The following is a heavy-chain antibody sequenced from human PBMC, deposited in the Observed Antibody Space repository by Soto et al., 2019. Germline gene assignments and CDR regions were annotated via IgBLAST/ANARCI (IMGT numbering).Heavy chain of an antibody. D-gene: IGHD6-19*01. CDR2: ISYDGSNK. V-gene: IGHV3-30*03. CDR1: GFTFSSYG. CDR3: ARDREQWLVGYYFDY. Sequence: PGGSLRLSCAASGFTFSSYGMHWVRQAPGKGLEWVAVISYDGSNKYYADSVKGRFTISRDNSKNTLYLQMNSLRAEDTAVYYCARDREQWLVGYYFDYSGQGTLVTVSS. J-gene: IGHJ4*02.